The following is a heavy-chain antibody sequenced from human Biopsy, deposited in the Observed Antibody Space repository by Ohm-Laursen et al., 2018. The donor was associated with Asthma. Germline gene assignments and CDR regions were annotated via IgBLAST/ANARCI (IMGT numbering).Heavy chain of an antibody. V-gene: IGHV1-2*06. D-gene: IGHD6-13*01. CDR2: INPNSGGT. Sequence: ASVKVSCKASGYIFTGFYMHWVRQAPGQGLEWMGRINPNSGGTNYAQKFQGRVTMTRDTSISTAYMEVSRLRSDDTAVYYCARGQKSAGDRWFDPWGQGTLVTVSS. CDR1: GYIFTGFY. J-gene: IGHJ5*02. CDR3: ARGQKSAGDRWFDP.